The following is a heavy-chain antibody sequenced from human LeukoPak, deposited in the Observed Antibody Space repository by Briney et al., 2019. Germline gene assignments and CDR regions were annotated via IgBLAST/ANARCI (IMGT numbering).Heavy chain of an antibody. D-gene: IGHD6-19*01. V-gene: IGHV3-23*01. CDR1: GFTFSSYA. J-gene: IGHJ4*02. CDR3: AKHSGSSGWYNDF. CDR2: ISSNGGGT. Sequence: GGSLRLSCAASGFTFSSYAMAWVRQAPGKRLEWVSGISSNGGGTYYADSVKGRFTISRDNSKNTLYLQMNSLRADDTAVYYCAKHSGSSGWYNDFWGQGTLVTVSS.